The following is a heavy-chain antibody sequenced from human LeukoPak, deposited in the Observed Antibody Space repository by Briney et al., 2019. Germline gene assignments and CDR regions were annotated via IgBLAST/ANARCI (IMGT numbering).Heavy chain of an antibody. J-gene: IGHJ4*02. Sequence: HPGGSLRLSCAASGFTFSSYAMHWVRQAPGKGLEWVAVISYDGSNKYYADSVKGRFTISRDNSKNTLYLQMNSLRAEDTAVYYCARGLQYSSGPSFDYWGQGTLVTVSS. V-gene: IGHV3-30*04. D-gene: IGHD6-19*01. CDR3: ARGLQYSSGPSFDY. CDR1: GFTFSSYA. CDR2: ISYDGSNK.